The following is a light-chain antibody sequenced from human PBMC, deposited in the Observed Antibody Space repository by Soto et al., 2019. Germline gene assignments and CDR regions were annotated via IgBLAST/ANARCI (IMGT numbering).Light chain of an antibody. CDR2: GAS. V-gene: IGKV3-20*01. CDR1: QSVSHNY. Sequence: EIVLTQSAGAVSLSPGERATLSCRASQSVSHNYLAWYQQKPGQSPTLLIYGASSRATGIPDRFSGSGSGTDFILTISRLEPEDFAVYYCQQYDRSWTFGQGTKVDIK. CDR3: QQYDRSWT. J-gene: IGKJ1*01.